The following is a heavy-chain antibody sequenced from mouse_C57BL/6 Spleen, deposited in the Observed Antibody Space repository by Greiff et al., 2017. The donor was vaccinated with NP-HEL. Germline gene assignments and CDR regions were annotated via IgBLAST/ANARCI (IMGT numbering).Heavy chain of an antibody. Sequence: QVHVKQSGTELVKPGASVKLSCKASGYTFTSYWMHWVKQRPGQGLEWIGNINPSNGGTNYNEKFKSKATLTVDKSSSTAYMQLSSLTSEDSAVYYCARCSDGYYPYYAMDYWGQGTSVTVSS. D-gene: IGHD2-3*01. CDR2: INPSNGGT. CDR3: ARCSDGYYPYYAMDY. CDR1: GYTFTSYW. V-gene: IGHV1-53*01. J-gene: IGHJ4*01.